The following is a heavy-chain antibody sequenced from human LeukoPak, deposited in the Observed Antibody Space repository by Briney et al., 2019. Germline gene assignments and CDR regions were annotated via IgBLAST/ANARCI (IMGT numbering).Heavy chain of an antibody. D-gene: IGHD5-24*01. CDR3: AEIPRI. V-gene: IGHV4-59*11. CDR2: IYYTGTTSGRT. Sequence: PSEALSLTCSVSGDDIYNHYWSWVRQPPGKEPEWIAYIYYTGTTSGRTDYNPSPQSRVSISIDTSKSQFSLRLDSVTAADTAFYYCAEIPRIWGQGILVTVSS. J-gene: IGHJ4*02. CDR1: GDDIYNHY.